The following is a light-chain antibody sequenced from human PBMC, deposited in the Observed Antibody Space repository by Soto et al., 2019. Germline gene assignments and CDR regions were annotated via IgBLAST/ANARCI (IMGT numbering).Light chain of an antibody. CDR3: SSFTSSNTYV. CDR2: DVT. Sequence: QSVLTQPPSVSGSPGRSVAISCTGTSSDVGTYNRVSWYQQPPGTAPKLMIYDVTNRPSGVPDRFSGSKSGNTASLTISGLQAEDEADYYCSSFTSSNTYVFGTGTKDTDL. V-gene: IGLV2-18*02. CDR1: SSDVGTYNR. J-gene: IGLJ1*01.